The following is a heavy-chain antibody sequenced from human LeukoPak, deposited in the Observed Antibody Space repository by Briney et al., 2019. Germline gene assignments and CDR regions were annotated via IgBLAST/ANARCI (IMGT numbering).Heavy chain of an antibody. V-gene: IGHV4-34*01. CDR2: INHSGST. D-gene: IGHD6-6*01. CDR1: GGSFSGYY. Sequence: SETLSLTCAVYGGSFSGYYWSWIRQPPGKGLEWIGEINHSGSTNYNPSLKSRVTISVDTSKNQFSLNLSSVTAADTAMYYCAREFSGTSIAARVFDSWGQGTLVTVFS. CDR3: AREFSGTSIAARVFDS. J-gene: IGHJ4*02.